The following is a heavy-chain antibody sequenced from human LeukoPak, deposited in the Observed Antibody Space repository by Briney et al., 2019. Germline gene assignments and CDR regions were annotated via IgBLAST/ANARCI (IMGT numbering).Heavy chain of an antibody. CDR3: ARPGDYGDFLSHFDY. Sequence: PGGSLRLSCAASGFTFSSYAMSWVRQAPGKGLEWVSAISGSGGSTYYADSVKGRFTISRDNSKNTLYLQMNSLRAEDTAVYYCARPGDYGDFLSHFDYWGQGTLVTVSS. CDR1: GFTFSSYA. D-gene: IGHD4-17*01. J-gene: IGHJ4*02. CDR2: ISGSGGST. V-gene: IGHV3-23*01.